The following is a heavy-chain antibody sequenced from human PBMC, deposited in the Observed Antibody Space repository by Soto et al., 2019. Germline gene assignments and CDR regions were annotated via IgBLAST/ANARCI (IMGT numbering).Heavy chain of an antibody. J-gene: IGHJ5*02. CDR1: GFTLSSYA. V-gene: IGHV3-23*01. D-gene: IGHD4-17*01. CDR3: ARGQRALITYGPFDP. Sequence: PXGSLILSCAASGFTLSSYAMSWVRQAPGKGLEWVSTFSGTGGYTYYADSVKGRFTISRDDSKNTLFLHMNSLRAADTAVYYCARGQRALITYGPFDPWGQGNLVTVSS. CDR2: FSGTGGYT.